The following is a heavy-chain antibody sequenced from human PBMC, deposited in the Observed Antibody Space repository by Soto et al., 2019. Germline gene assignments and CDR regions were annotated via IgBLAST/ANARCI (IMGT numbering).Heavy chain of an antibody. D-gene: IGHD1-26*01. J-gene: IGHJ6*02. Sequence: GGSLRLSCAASGFTFSSYAMSWVRQAPGKGLEWVSAISGSAGSTYYADSVKGRFTISRDNSKNTLYLQMNSLRAEDTAVYYCAKDFRGSYPRYYYYYGMDVWGQGTTVTVSS. CDR3: AKDFRGSYPRYYYYYGMDV. CDR1: GFTFSSYA. V-gene: IGHV3-23*01. CDR2: ISGSAGST.